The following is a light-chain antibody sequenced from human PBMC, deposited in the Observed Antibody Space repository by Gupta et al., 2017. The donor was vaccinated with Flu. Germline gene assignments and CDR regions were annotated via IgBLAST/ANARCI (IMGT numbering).Light chain of an antibody. CDR3: SSYRSTATTV. CDR2: EVS. Sequence: TSSDVGGYNYVSWYQQHPDKAPKLIISEVSNRPSGVSNRFSGSKSGNTASLTISGLQAEDEADYYCSSYRSTATTVFGGGTKLTVL. J-gene: IGLJ2*01. V-gene: IGLV2-14*01. CDR1: SSDVGGYNY.